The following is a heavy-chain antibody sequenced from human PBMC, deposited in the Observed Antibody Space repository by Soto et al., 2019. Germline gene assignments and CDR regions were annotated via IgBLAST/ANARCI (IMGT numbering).Heavy chain of an antibody. CDR1: GFTFNANA. Sequence: EVRVLESGGGLLQPGGSLRLSCVASGFTFNANAMTWVRQGPGMGLEWTSRISGNGKTTYYADSVKGRFTVSRDNSKNTLSLQMNSLRVEDTATYYCVKDWTGNKCPCLDVWGQGTTVTVSS. D-gene: IGHD2-8*02. V-gene: IGHV3-23*01. CDR3: VKDWTGNKCPCLDV. J-gene: IGHJ6*02. CDR2: ISGNGKTT.